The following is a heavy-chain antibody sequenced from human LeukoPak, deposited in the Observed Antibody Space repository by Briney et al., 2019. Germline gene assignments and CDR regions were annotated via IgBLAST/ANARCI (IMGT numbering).Heavy chain of an antibody. CDR2: VSGSGGRT. CDR1: GFSFSSYA. Sequence: GGSLRLSCAASGFSFSSYAMSWVRQAPGKGLEWVSAVSGSGGRTYYADSVKGRFTISRDNSKNTLYLQMNSLRAEDTAVYYCAKHRNGWYPRDYWGQGTLVTVSS. D-gene: IGHD6-19*01. CDR3: AKHRNGWYPRDY. V-gene: IGHV3-23*01. J-gene: IGHJ4*02.